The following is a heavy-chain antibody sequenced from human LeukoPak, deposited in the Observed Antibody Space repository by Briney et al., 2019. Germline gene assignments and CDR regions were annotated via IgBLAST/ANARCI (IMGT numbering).Heavy chain of an antibody. CDR1: GYTFTGYY. V-gene: IGHV1-2*02. Sequence: ASVKVSCKSSGYTFTGYYMHWVRQAPGQGPEWMGWINPNSGGTNYAQKFQGRVTMTRDTSINTAYMELSRLRSDDTAVYYCARVMTGTYHDWGQGTLVTVSS. CDR3: ARVMTGTYHD. CDR2: INPNSGGT. D-gene: IGHD1/OR15-1a*01. J-gene: IGHJ4*02.